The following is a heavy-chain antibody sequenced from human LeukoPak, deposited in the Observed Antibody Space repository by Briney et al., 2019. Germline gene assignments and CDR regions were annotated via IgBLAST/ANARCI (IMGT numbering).Heavy chain of an antibody. V-gene: IGHV4-61*02. CDR3: ARDPLGPGYGVA. D-gene: IGHD6-13*01. Sequence: SETLSLTCTVSGGSISSGSYYWSWIRQPAGKGLEWIGRIYTSGSTNYNPSLKSRVTISVDTSKNQFSLKLSSVTAADTAMYYCARDPLGPGYGVAWGQGTLVTVSS. CDR1: GGSISSGSYY. CDR2: IYTSGST. J-gene: IGHJ5*02.